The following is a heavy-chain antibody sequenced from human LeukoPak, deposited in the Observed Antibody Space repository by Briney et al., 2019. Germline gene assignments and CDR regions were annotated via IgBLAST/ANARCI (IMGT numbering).Heavy chain of an antibody. Sequence: ASVKLSCKASGYTFTGYYTHWVRQTPGQGLDWMGWINPNSGGTNFAQKFQGRVTMARDASISTAYMELSRLRSDDTAVYYCARGGYSGYDNDYWGQGTLVTVSS. J-gene: IGHJ4*02. D-gene: IGHD5-12*01. CDR3: ARGGYSGYDNDY. V-gene: IGHV1-2*02. CDR1: GYTFTGYY. CDR2: INPNSGGT.